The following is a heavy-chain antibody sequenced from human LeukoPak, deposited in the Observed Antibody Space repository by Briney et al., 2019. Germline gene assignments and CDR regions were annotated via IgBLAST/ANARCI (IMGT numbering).Heavy chain of an antibody. CDR2: IYYSGST. CDR3: ARYLDDYIYAFDI. CDR1: GGSISSYY. V-gene: IGHV4-59*08. D-gene: IGHD4-11*01. J-gene: IGHJ3*02. Sequence: SETLSLTCTVSGGSISSYYWSWIRQPPGKGLEWIGYIYYSGSTNYNLSLKSRVTISVDTSKNQFSLKLSSVTAADTAVYYCARYLDDYIYAFDIWGQGTMVTVSS.